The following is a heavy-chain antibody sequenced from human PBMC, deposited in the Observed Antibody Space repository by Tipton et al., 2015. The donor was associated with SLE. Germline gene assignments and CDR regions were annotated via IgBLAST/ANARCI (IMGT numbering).Heavy chain of an antibody. V-gene: IGHV1-2*06. CDR2: IVPNSGGT. Sequence: QSGAEVKKPGASVKVSCKASGYIFTDYYIHWVRQAPGQGLEWMGRIVPNSGGTNYPQRFQGRVTLTRDTSISTVYMELKRLVSDDTAVYFCARSPRYCTADNPYLPGDCYMDVWGKGTTVSVSS. CDR3: ARSPRYCTADNPYLPGDCYMDV. D-gene: IGHD2-8*02. CDR1: GYIFTDYY. J-gene: IGHJ6*03.